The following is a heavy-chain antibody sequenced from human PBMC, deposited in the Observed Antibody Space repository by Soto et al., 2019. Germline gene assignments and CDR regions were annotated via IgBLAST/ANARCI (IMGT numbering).Heavy chain of an antibody. CDR2: THSSSRYI. Sequence: EVQLVESGGGQVQPGGSLRLSCAASGFSFSTYSMNWVRQAPGKGLEWVSSTHSSSRYIYYADSVKGRFTISRDNAKNSLFLQMSSLRAEDTAVYYCARGSQNFWMREDAFDIWGQGTMVSVSS. CDR3: ARGSQNFWMREDAFDI. CDR1: GFSFSTYS. V-gene: IGHV3-21*01. J-gene: IGHJ3*02. D-gene: IGHD3-3*01.